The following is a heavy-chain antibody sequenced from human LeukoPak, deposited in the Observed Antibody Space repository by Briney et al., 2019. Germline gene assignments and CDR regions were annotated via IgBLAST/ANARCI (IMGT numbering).Heavy chain of an antibody. V-gene: IGHV4-34*01. CDR2: INHTGTT. D-gene: IGHD1-14*01. CDR1: GGSFSGYY. CDR3: ARVPLTHYYYMDV. Sequence: SETLSLTCAVYGGSFSGYYWSWIRQPPGKGLEWIGEINHTGTTYYNPSLKSRVTISVDTSKNQFSLKLSSVTAADTAVYYCARVPLTHYYYMDVWGKGTTVTVSS. J-gene: IGHJ6*03.